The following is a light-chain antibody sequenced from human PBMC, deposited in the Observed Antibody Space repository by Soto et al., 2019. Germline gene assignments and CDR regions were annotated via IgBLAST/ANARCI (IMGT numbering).Light chain of an antibody. CDR2: EVS. V-gene: IGLV2-8*01. CDR1: SSDVGGYNY. CDR3: SSYAGSNNFV. Sequence: QSALTQPPSASGSPGQSVTISCTGTSSDVGGYNYVSWYQQHPGKAPKLMIYEVSERPSGVPDRFSGSKSSSTASLTASGLQAEDEADYYCSSYAGSNNFVFGTGTKVTVL. J-gene: IGLJ1*01.